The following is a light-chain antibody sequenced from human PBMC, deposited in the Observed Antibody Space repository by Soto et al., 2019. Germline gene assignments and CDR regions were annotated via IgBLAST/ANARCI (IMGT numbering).Light chain of an antibody. CDR3: QQYNNWPLT. J-gene: IGKJ3*01. V-gene: IGKV3-15*01. CDR1: QSVSSN. Sequence: EIVMTQSPAPLSVSPGERATLSCRASQSVSSNLAWYQQKPGQAPRLIIYGASTRATGIPARFSGSWSGTEFTLTISSLQSEDVAVYYCQQYNNWPLTFGPGTKVDIK. CDR2: GAS.